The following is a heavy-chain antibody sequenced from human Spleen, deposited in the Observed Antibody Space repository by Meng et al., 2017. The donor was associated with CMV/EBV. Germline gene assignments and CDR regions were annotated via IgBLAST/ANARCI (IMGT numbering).Heavy chain of an antibody. V-gene: IGHV1-69*05. Sequence: SVKVSCKASGGTFSSYAISWVRQAPGQGLEWMGGIIPIFGTANYAQKFQGRVTITTDESTSTAYMELSSLRSEDTAVYYCARVGNSGYDFQSISVYYYYYGMDVWGQGTTVTVSS. CDR1: GGTFSSYA. D-gene: IGHD5-12*01. CDR2: IIPIFGTA. CDR3: ARVGNSGYDFQSISVYYYYYGMDV. J-gene: IGHJ6*02.